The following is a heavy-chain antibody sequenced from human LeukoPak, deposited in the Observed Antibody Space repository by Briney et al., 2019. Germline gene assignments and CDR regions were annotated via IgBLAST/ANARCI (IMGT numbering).Heavy chain of an antibody. D-gene: IGHD5-12*01. J-gene: IGHJ4*02. CDR3: AKEKHYSGYGFDY. CDR1: GFTFGSYG. CDR2: ISYDGSNK. Sequence: GRSLRLSCAASGFTFGSYGIHWVRQAPGKGLEWVAVISYDGSNKYYADSVKGRFTISRDNSKNTLYLQMNSLRAEDTAVYYCAKEKHYSGYGFDYWGQGTLVTVSS. V-gene: IGHV3-30*18.